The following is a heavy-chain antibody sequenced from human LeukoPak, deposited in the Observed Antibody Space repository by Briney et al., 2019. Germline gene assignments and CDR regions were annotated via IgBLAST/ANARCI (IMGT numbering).Heavy chain of an antibody. D-gene: IGHD2-15*01. J-gene: IGHJ4*02. CDR2: ISGSGGST. CDR3: AKGSGPLQYYFDY. CDR1: GFTFSSYA. V-gene: IGHV3-23*01. Sequence: GGSLRLSCAASGFTFSSYAMSWVRQAPGKGLEWVSAISGSGGSTYYADSVKGRFTISRDNSKNTLYLQMNSLRAEDTAVYSCAKGSGPLQYYFDYWGQGTLVTVSS.